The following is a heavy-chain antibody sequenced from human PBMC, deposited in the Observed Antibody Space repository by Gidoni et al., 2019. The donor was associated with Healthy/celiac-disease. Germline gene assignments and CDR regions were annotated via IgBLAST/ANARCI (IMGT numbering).Heavy chain of an antibody. Sequence: EVQLVESGGGLVKPGGSLRLSCAASGFTFSSYSMNWVRQAPGKGLEWVSSISSSSSYIYYADSVKGRFTISRDNAKNSLYLQMNSLRAEDTAVYYCAREIGFYDILTGPWDYWGQGTLVTVSS. CDR3: AREIGFYDILTGPWDY. D-gene: IGHD3-9*01. CDR1: GFTFSSYS. J-gene: IGHJ4*02. CDR2: ISSSSSYI. V-gene: IGHV3-21*01.